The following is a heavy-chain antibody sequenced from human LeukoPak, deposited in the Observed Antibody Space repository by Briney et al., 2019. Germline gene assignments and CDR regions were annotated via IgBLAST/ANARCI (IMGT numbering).Heavy chain of an antibody. J-gene: IGHJ4*02. CDR2: IRSKADNYAT. CDR1: GFTFSGSP. V-gene: IGHV3-73*01. Sequence: LSGGSLRLSCAASGFTFSGSPILWVRQASGKGLEWVGRIRSKADNYATAYAASVQGRCTISRDDSKSTAYLQLNSLKTEDTAVYYCTQSNYWGQGALVTVSS. CDR3: TQSNY.